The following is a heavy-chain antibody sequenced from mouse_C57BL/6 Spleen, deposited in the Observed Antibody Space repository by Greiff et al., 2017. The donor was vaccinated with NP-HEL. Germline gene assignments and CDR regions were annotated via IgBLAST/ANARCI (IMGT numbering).Heavy chain of an antibody. J-gene: IGHJ1*03. D-gene: IGHD1-1*01. Sequence: EVQLQQSGAELVKPGASVKLSCTASGFNIKDYYMHWVKQRTEQGLEWIGRIDPEDGETKSAPKFQGKATITADTSSNTAYLQLSSLTSEDTAVYYCARAVVARNWYFDVWGTGTTVTVSS. CDR2: IDPEDGET. V-gene: IGHV14-2*01. CDR3: ARAVVARNWYFDV. CDR1: GFNIKDYY.